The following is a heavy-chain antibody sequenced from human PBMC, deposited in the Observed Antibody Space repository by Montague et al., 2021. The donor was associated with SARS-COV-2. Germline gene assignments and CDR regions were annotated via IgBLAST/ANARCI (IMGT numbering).Heavy chain of an antibody. CDR3: ARGYGTTVVTSAFDY. CDR2: IDWDDDK. J-gene: IGHJ4*01. CDR1: GFSLSTSGMC. V-gene: IGHV2-70*01. D-gene: IGHD4-23*01. Sequence: PALVKPTQTLTLTCTFSGFSLSTSGMCVSWIRQPPGKALEWLTLIDWDDDKYYSTSLKTRLTISKDTSKNQVVLTMTNMDPVDTATYYCARGYGTTVVTSAFDYWGQGTLVTVSS.